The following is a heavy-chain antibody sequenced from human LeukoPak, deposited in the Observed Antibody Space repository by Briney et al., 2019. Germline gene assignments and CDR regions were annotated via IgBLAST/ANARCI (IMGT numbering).Heavy chain of an antibody. CDR1: GYTFTSYH. CDR2: INPSGGST. V-gene: IGHV1-46*01. CDR3: ARDGRSTRICQAGGNWFDP. J-gene: IGHJ5*02. Sequence: GASVKVSCKASGYTFTSYHMHWVRQAPGQGLEWMGIINPSGGSTSYAQKFQGRVTMTRDTSTSTVYMELSSLRSEDTAAYYCARDGRSTRICQAGGNWFDPWGQGTLVTVSS. D-gene: IGHD2/OR15-2a*01.